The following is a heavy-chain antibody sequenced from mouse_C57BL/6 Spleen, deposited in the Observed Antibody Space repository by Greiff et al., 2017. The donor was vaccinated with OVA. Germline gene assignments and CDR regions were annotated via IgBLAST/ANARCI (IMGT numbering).Heavy chain of an antibody. V-gene: IGHV1-63*01. CDR2: IYPGGGYT. D-gene: IGHD3-3*01. CDR1: GYTFTNYW. J-gene: IGHJ4*01. Sequence: QVQLQQSGAELVRPGTSVKMSCKASGYTFTNYWIGWAKQRPGHGLEWIGDIYPGGGYTNYNEKFKGKATLTADKSSSTAYMQFSSLTSEDSAIYYCARGDVYYAMDYWGQGTSVTVSS. CDR3: ARGDVYYAMDY.